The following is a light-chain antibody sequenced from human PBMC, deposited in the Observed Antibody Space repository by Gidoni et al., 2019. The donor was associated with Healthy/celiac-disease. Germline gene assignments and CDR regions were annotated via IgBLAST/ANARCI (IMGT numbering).Light chain of an antibody. V-gene: IGKV3-11*01. Sequence: EIVLTQSPATLSWSPGERATLSCRASQSVSSYLAWYQQKPGQAPRLLIYDASNRATGIPARFSGSGSGTDVTLTISSLEPEDFAVYYCQQRSNWPPFTFGPGTKVDIK. CDR1: QSVSSY. CDR3: QQRSNWPPFT. J-gene: IGKJ3*01. CDR2: DAS.